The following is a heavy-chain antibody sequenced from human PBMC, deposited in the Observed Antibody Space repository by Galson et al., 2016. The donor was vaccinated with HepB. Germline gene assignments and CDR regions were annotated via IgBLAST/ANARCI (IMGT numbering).Heavy chain of an antibody. J-gene: IGHJ4*02. CDR3: VTSFSTQVYS. Sequence: SLRLSCAASGFTFRNYGTHWVRQAPGKGLECVSDSSNSASTIYYADSLKGRFTISRDNAKNSLYLQLSSLRDEDTAVYYCVTSFSTQVYSWGQGTLVTVSS. CDR1: GFTFRNYG. CDR2: SSNSASTI. V-gene: IGHV3-48*02. D-gene: IGHD2/OR15-2a*01.